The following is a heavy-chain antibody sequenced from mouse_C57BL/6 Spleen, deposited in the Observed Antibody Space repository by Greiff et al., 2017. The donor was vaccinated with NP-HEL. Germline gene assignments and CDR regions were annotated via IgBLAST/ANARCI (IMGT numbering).Heavy chain of an antibody. CDR2: IYPGDGDT. CDR3: ARGGLGCYFDV. Sequence: VQLQQSGAELVKPGASVKISCKASGYAFSSYWMNWVKQRPGKGLEWIGQIYPGDGDTNYNGKFKGSATLTEDKSSSTAYMQLSSLNSEDSAVYFGARGGLGCYFDVWGPGTTLTVSS. CDR1: GYAFSSYW. D-gene: IGHD4-1*01. J-gene: IGHJ1*01. V-gene: IGHV1-80*01.